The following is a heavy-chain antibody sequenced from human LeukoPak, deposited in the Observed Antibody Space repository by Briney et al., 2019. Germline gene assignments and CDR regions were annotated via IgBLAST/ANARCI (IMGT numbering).Heavy chain of an antibody. CDR3: ARRSSSGGYFDY. Sequence: GGSLRLSCAASGFTFSSYAMSWVRQAPGKGLEWVSAITGSGDSTYHADSVKGRFTFSRDNSKNTLYLQMNSLRAEDTAVYYCARRSSSGGYFDYWGQGTLVTVSS. CDR2: ITGSGDST. J-gene: IGHJ4*02. D-gene: IGHD3-22*01. CDR1: GFTFSSYA. V-gene: IGHV3-23*01.